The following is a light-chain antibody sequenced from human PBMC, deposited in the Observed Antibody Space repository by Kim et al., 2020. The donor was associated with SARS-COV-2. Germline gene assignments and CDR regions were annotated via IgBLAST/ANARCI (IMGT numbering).Light chain of an antibody. Sequence: LSPGQTASITCSGEKLGDKYACWYQQKPGQSPVLVIYQDSKRPSGIPERFSGSNSGNTATLTISGTQAMDEADYYCQAWDSSTVVFGGGTQLTVL. CDR2: QDS. CDR1: KLGDKY. V-gene: IGLV3-1*01. J-gene: IGLJ2*01. CDR3: QAWDSSTVV.